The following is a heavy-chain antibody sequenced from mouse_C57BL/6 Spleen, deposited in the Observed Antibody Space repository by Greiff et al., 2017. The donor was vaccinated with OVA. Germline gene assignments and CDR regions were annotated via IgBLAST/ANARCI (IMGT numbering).Heavy chain of an antibody. CDR3: ARELTGTHYFDY. CDR2: IYPGDGDT. J-gene: IGHJ2*01. D-gene: IGHD4-1*01. CDR1: GYAFSSYW. V-gene: IGHV1-80*01. Sequence: VQLQQSGAELVKPGASVKISCKASGYAFSSYWMNWVKQRPGKGLEWIGQIYPGDGDTNYNGKFKGKATLTADKSSSTAYMQLSSLTSEDSAVYFCARELTGTHYFDYWGQGTTLTVSS.